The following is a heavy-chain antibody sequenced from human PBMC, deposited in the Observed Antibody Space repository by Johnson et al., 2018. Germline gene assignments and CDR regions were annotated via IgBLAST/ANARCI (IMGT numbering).Heavy chain of an antibody. Sequence: QVQLVQSGGGVVQPGRSLRLSCGASGFTFSNFGMHWVRQAPGKGLEWVADISYDGRNKNYADSVKGRFALSRDNSKNTLSVQMESLRAEDTAVYYCAKDRSVRYSSRWSDAFDIWGPGTMVTVSS. V-gene: IGHV3-30*18. CDR2: ISYDGRNK. J-gene: IGHJ3*02. CDR1: GFTFSNFG. D-gene: IGHD6-13*01. CDR3: AKDRSVRYSSRWSDAFDI.